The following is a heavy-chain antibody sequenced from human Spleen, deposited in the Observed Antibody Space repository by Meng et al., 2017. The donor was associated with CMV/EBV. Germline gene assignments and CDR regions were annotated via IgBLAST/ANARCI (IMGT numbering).Heavy chain of an antibody. CDR2: ISSSGSTI. CDR3: ARDKMRSTAVDY. V-gene: IGHV3-48*03. J-gene: IGHJ4*02. CDR1: GFIFSSYE. D-gene: IGHD5-24*01. Sequence: GGSLRLSCAASGFIFSSYEMIWVRQAPGKGLDWVSYISSSGSTIYYADSVKGRFTISRDNAKNSLYLQMNILRTEDTAVYYCARDKMRSTAVDYWGQGTLVTVSS.